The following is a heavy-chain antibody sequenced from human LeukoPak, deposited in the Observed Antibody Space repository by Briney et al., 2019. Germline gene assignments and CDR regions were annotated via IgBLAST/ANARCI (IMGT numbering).Heavy chain of an antibody. CDR3: VSGRVAGIDAFDI. CDR1: GFTFSHYW. V-gene: IGHV3-7*01. CDR2: IKQDGSEI. D-gene: IGHD6-19*01. J-gene: IGHJ3*02. Sequence: HPGGSLRLSCVAYGFTFSHYWMTWVRQAPGKEPEWVANIKQDGSEIFYVDSVRGRFTISRDNAKNSLYLQMNNLRAEDTAVYYCVSGRVAGIDAFDIWGQGTMVTVSS.